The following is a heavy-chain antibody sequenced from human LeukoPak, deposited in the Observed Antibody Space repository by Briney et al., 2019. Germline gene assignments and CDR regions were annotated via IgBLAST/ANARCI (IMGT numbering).Heavy chain of an antibody. D-gene: IGHD3-9*01. V-gene: IGHV3-23*01. J-gene: IGHJ4*02. Sequence: GGSLRLSCAASGFTFSSYAMSWVRQAPGKGLEWVSAISGSGGSTYYADSVKGRFTISRDNSKNTLYLQMNSLRAEDTAVYYCARQRGDILTGYYMPRGFDYWGQGTLVTVFS. CDR3: ARQRGDILTGYYMPRGFDY. CDR2: ISGSGGST. CDR1: GFTFSSYA.